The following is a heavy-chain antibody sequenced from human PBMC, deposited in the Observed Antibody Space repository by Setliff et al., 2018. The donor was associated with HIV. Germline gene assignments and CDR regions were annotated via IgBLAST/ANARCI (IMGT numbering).Heavy chain of an antibody. CDR3: EREVAARPYFDF. J-gene: IGHJ4*02. Sequence: SVKVSCKASGGSFSSYGINWLRQAPGQGLEWMGGMVPVIGAAQYAQKFQGRVTITADRVTSTAYMELTSLTSDDTAVYYCEREVAARPYFDFWGQGTLVTVSS. V-gene: IGHV1-69*06. D-gene: IGHD6-6*01. CDR2: MVPVIGAA. CDR1: GGSFSSYG.